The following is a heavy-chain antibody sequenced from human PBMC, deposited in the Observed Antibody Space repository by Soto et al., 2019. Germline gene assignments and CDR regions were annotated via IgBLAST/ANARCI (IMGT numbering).Heavy chain of an antibody. J-gene: IGHJ5*02. D-gene: IGHD2-15*01. CDR3: VRGLYCQPRADWFDP. V-gene: IGHV3-48*01. Sequence: PGGSLRLSCAASGFIFNKYSMSWVRQAPGKGLEWVSYISANSRTVYYADSVKGRFTISRDNARNSLYLQMDSPRAEDTAVYYCVRGLYCQPRADWFDPWGQGTLVTVSS. CDR1: GFIFNKYS. CDR2: ISANSRTV.